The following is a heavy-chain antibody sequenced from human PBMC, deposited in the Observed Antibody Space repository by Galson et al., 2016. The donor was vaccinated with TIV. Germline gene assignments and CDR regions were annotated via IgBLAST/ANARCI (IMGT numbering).Heavy chain of an antibody. Sequence: SVKVSCKASVYTLASYDIHWVRQATGQGLEWMGWMNANSGKTGYSQQFQGRVTLTRNISISTAHMELSSLTSDDTAVYYCARGHSGGGYFSYYYMDVWGTGTTVTVS. V-gene: IGHV1-8*01. CDR3: ARGHSGGGYFSYYYMDV. J-gene: IGHJ6*03. CDR2: MNANSGKT. D-gene: IGHD6-19*01. CDR1: VYTLASYD.